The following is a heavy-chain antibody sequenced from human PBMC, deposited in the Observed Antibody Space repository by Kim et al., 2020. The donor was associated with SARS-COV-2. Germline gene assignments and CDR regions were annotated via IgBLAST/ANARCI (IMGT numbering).Heavy chain of an antibody. J-gene: IGHJ6*02. CDR1: GFTFSSYG. CDR3: AKDLGAVAGTPWGMDV. CDR2: ISYDGSNK. D-gene: IGHD6-19*01. V-gene: IGHV3-30*18. Sequence: GGSLRLSCAASGFTFSSYGMHWVRQAPGKGLEWVAVISYDGSNKYYADSVKGRFTISRDNSKNTLYLQMNSLRAEDTAVYYCAKDLGAVAGTPWGMDVWGQGTTVTVSS.